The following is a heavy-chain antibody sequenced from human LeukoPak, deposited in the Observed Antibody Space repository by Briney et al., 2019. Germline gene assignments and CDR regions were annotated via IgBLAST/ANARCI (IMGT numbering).Heavy chain of an antibody. CDR2: ISGSGGST. V-gene: IGHV3-23*01. CDR3: AKLGSWFYYYGMDV. D-gene: IGHD3-10*01. Sequence: GSLRLSCAASGFTFSSYAMSWVRQAPGKGLEWVSAISGSGGSTYYADSVKGRFTISRDNSKNTLYLQMNSLRAEDTAVYYCAKLGSWFYYYGMDVWGQGTTVTVSS. CDR1: GFTFSSYA. J-gene: IGHJ6*02.